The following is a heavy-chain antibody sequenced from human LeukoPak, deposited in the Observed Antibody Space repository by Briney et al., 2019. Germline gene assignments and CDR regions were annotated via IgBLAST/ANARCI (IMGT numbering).Heavy chain of an antibody. V-gene: IGHV3-23*01. CDR3: AKGGRYCSSTSCYTGAHYYYYMDV. Sequence: GGSLRLSCAASGFTFSSYAMSWVRQAPGKGLEWVSAISGSGGSTYYADSVKGRFTISRDNSKNTLYLQMNSLRAEDTAVYYCAKGGRYCSSTSCYTGAHYYYYMDVWGKGTTVTVSS. J-gene: IGHJ6*03. D-gene: IGHD2-2*02. CDR1: GFTFSSYA. CDR2: ISGSGGST.